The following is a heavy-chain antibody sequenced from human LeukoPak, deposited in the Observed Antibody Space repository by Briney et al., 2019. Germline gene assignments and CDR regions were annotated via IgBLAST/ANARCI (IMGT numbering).Heavy chain of an antibody. D-gene: IGHD3-10*01. CDR1: GFTFSSYA. J-gene: IGHJ5*02. CDR2: ISYDGSNK. Sequence: PGGSLRLSCAASGFTFSSYAMHWVRQAPGKGLEWVAVISYDGSNKYYADSVKGRFTISRDNSKNTLYLQMNSLRAEDTAVYYCAKDRGSGSYDNWFDPWGQGTPVTVSS. V-gene: IGHV3-30-3*01. CDR3: AKDRGSGSYDNWFDP.